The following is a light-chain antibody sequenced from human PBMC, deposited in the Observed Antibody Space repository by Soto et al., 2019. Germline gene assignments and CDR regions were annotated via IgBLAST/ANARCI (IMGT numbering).Light chain of an antibody. CDR1: QSVSSSY. CDR2: GAS. Sequence: EIVLTQSPGTLSLSPGERATLSCRASQSVSSSYLAWCQQKPGQAPRLLIYGASSRATGIPDRFSGSGSGTDFTLTISRLEPEDFAVYYCQLYSIYWNTFGQGTKLEIK. V-gene: IGKV3-20*01. CDR3: QLYSIYWNT. J-gene: IGKJ2*01.